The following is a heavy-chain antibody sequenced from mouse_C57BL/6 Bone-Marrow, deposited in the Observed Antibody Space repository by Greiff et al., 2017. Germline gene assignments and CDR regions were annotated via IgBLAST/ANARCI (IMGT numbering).Heavy chain of an antibody. Sequence: QVQLQQPGAELVRPGSSVKLSCKSSGYTFTSYWMHWVKQRPIQGLEWIGNIHPSDSETHYNQKFKDKATLTVDKSSSTAYMQLSSLTSEDSAVYYWARWGYGYFDVWGTGTTVTVSS. V-gene: IGHV1-52*01. J-gene: IGHJ1*03. CDR2: IHPSDSET. CDR3: ARWGYGYFDV. CDR1: GYTFTSYW.